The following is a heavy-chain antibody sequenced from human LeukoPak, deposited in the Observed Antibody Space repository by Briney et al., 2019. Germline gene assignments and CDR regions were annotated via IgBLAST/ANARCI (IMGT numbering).Heavy chain of an antibody. CDR1: GFTFSSYA. D-gene: IGHD3-16*01. CDR3: AKWDAYIES. Sequence: GGSLRLSCAASGFTFSSYAMSWVRQAPGKGLEWVSSISGSGGSTYYADSVKGRFTISGDNSRNTLYLQMNSLRAEDTAVYYCAKWDAYIESWGQGTLVTVSS. J-gene: IGHJ5*02. V-gene: IGHV3-23*01. CDR2: ISGSGGST.